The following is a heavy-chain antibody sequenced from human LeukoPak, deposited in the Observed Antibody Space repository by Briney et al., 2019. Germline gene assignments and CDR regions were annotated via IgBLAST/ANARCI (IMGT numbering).Heavy chain of an antibody. D-gene: IGHD3-10*01. J-gene: IGHJ4*02. Sequence: QPGGSLRLSCAASGFTFSSYGMHWVRQAPGKGLEWVAVISYDGTNKYYADSVKGRFTISRDNSKNTLYLQMNSLRAEDTAVYYCARAAVTLVRGAEIDYWGQGTLVTVSS. V-gene: IGHV3-30*03. CDR3: ARAAVTLVRGAEIDY. CDR1: GFTFSSYG. CDR2: ISYDGTNK.